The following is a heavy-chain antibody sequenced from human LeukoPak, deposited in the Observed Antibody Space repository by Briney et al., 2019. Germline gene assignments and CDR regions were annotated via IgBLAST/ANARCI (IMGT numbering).Heavy chain of an antibody. J-gene: IGHJ4*02. D-gene: IGHD3-9*01. CDR3: ARVDPGGYYDILTGPRGYYFDY. Sequence: ASVKVSCKASGYTFTGYYMHWVRQAPGQGLEWMGWINPNGGGTNYAQKLQGRVTMTTDTSTSTAYMELRSLRSDDTAVYYCARVDPGGYYDILTGPRGYYFDYWGQGTLVTVSS. CDR2: INPNGGGT. CDR1: GYTFTGYY. V-gene: IGHV1-2*02.